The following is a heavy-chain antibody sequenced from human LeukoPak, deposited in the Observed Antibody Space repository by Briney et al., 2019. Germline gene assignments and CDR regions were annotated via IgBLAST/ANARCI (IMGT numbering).Heavy chain of an antibody. J-gene: IGHJ4*02. CDR1: GYSINSGYH. D-gene: IGHD4-23*01. V-gene: IGHV4-38-2*02. Sequence: SETLSLTCTVSGYSINSGYHWGWIRLPPGKGPEWIGTTYHSGSTYYNPSLNSRVTISVDTSKNQFSLKVSSVTAADTAVYYCVCQTTVVTPKEFDYWGQGTQVTVSS. CDR3: VCQTTVVTPKEFDY. CDR2: TYHSGST.